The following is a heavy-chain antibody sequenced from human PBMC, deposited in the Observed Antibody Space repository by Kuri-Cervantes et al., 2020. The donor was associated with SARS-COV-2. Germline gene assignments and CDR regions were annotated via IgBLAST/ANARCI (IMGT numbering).Heavy chain of an antibody. CDR3: ARHEGWFPLWLPFDY. D-gene: IGHD5-18*01. CDR1: GGSISSSSYY. Sequence: SETLSLTCTVSGGSISSSSYYWGWIRQPPGKGLELIGSIYYSGSTYYNPSLKSRVTISVDTSKNQFSLKLSSVTAADTAVYYCARHEGWFPLWLPFDYWGQGTLVTVSS. J-gene: IGHJ4*02. V-gene: IGHV4-39*01. CDR2: IYYSGST.